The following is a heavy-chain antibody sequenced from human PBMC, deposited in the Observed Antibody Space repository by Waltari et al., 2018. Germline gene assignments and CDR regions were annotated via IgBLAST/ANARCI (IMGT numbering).Heavy chain of an antibody. CDR3: ARQWKKSGYRFDP. J-gene: IGHJ5*02. CDR2: IHYRGST. Sequence: YWGWIGQAPRKGLEWNGSIHYRGSTDYNPTLQGRGTLSGDTAKNQFSLKLSSVAAADTAVYYCARQWKKSGYRFDPWGQGTLVTVSA. CDR1: Y. V-gene: IGHV4-39*01. D-gene: IGHD5-12*01.